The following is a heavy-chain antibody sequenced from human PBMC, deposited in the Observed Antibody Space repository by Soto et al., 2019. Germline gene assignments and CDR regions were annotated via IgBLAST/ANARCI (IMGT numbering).Heavy chain of an antibody. V-gene: IGHV3-23*01. CDR1: GFTFSSYA. CDR3: ANDRYDGTYYDIWSSYFDY. Sequence: GGSLRLSCAASGFTFSSYAMSWVRQAPGKGLEWVSAISSSGGSTYYADTVKGRFTITRENSKNTLYLQMNSLRAEDTAVSYCANDRYDGTYYDIWSSYFDYWGQGTLVTVSS. J-gene: IGHJ4*02. D-gene: IGHD3-3*01. CDR2: ISSSGGST.